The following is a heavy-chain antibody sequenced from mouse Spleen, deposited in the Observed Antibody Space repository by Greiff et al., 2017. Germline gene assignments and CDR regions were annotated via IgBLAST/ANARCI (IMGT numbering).Heavy chain of an antibody. Sequence: EVQLVESEGGLVQPGSSMKLSCTASGFTFSDSYMAWVRQVPEKGLEWVANINYDGSSTYYLDSLKSRFIISRDNAKNILYLQMSSLKSEDTATDDGARDQGYYFDYWGQGTTLTVSS. CDR2: INYDGSST. CDR3: ARDQGYYFDY. J-gene: IGHJ2*01. CDR1: GFTFSDSY. D-gene: IGHD3-2*02. V-gene: IGHV5-16*01.